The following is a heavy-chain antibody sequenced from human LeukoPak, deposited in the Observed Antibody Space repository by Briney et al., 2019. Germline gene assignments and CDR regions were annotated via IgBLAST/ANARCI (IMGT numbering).Heavy chain of an antibody. J-gene: IGHJ4*02. V-gene: IGHV4-61*02. D-gene: IGHD3-22*01. CDR1: GGSISSGSYY. CDR2: IYTSGST. Sequence: SETLSLTCTVSGGSISSGSYYWSWIRQPAGRGLEWIGRIYTSGSTNYNPSLKSRVTISLDTSKNHFSLKLSSVTAADTAVYYCARLDYYDSSGSVYYWGQGTLVTVSS. CDR3: ARLDYYDSSGSVYY.